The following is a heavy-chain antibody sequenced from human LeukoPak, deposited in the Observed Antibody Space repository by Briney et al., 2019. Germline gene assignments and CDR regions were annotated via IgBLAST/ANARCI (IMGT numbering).Heavy chain of an antibody. CDR2: SGTVGDT. CDR1: GFTSSAYD. CDR3: VRAAMPYIIYGRRFDY. D-gene: IGHD2-2*01. J-gene: IGHJ4*02. Sequence: SGGSLRLSCAASGFTSSAYDMHWVRQITGGGLEWVSTSGTVGDTFYSDSVKGRFTISRENAKNSVHLQMNSLRVEDSAIYFCVRAAMPYIIYGRRFDYWGQGTLVTVSS. V-gene: IGHV3-13*04.